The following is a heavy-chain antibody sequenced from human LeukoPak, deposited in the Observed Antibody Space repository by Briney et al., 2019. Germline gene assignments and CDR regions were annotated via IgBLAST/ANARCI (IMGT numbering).Heavy chain of an antibody. J-gene: IGHJ6*02. V-gene: IGHV1-69*04. D-gene: IGHD4-4*01. Sequence: SVKVSCKASGGTFSSYAINWVRQAPGQGLEWMGRIIPILGIANYAQKFQGRVTMTRDTSTSTVYMELSSLRSEDTAVYYCAKLAQTTVTGYHYGMDVWGQGTTVTVSS. CDR1: GGTFSSYA. CDR2: IIPILGIA. CDR3: AKLAQTTVTGYHYGMDV.